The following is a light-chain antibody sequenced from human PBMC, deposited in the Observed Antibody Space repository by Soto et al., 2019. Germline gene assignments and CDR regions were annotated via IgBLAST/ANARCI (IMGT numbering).Light chain of an antibody. CDR2: AAS. CDR3: QLSFNSPYT. J-gene: IGKJ2*01. CDR1: QSVDRY. V-gene: IGKV1-39*01. Sequence: DIQMTQSPSSLSASVGDTVTITCRASQSVDRYLNWYQQKPGKAPKLLIYAASILESGVPSRFSGIGSGTDFALTISSLQPEDFVNYYYQLSFNSPYTFGQGTKVDIK.